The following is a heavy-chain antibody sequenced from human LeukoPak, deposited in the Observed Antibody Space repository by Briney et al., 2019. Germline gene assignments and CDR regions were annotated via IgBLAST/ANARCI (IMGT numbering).Heavy chain of an antibody. D-gene: IGHD5-18*01. CDR2: IYYSGST. J-gene: IGHJ4*02. CDR3: ARVTWIQLWLRFDY. V-gene: IGHV4-39*07. Sequence: PSETLSLTCTVSGGSISSSSYYWGWIRQPPGKGLEWIGSIYYSGSTYYNPSLKSRVTISVDTSKNQFSLKLSSVTAADTAVYYCARVTWIQLWLRFDYWGQGTLVTVSS. CDR1: GGSISSSSYY.